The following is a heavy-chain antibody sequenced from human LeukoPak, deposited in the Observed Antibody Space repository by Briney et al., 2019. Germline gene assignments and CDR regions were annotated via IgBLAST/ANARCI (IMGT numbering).Heavy chain of an antibody. CDR1: GFTFSTYW. CDR2: IKADGGEK. CDR3: AELGITMIGGV. Sequence: GGSLRLSCAASGFTFSTYWMNWFRQTPGKGLEWVAKIKADGGEKDHVASVKGRFTISRDNAKNSLYLQMNSMRAEDTAVYYCAELGITMIGGVWGKGTTVTISS. V-gene: IGHV3-7*01. D-gene: IGHD3-10*02. J-gene: IGHJ6*04.